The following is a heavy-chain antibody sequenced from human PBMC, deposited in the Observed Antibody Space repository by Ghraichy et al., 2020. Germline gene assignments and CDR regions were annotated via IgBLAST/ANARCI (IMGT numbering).Heavy chain of an antibody. Sequence: SETLSLTCTISGGSFSSYYWSWIRQPPGKGLEWIGDVYYSGRTNDNPSLKSRVTISVDTSANKFSLNLSSVTAADTAVYYCARGYYNVLTDYYFRTPGAQNSATPYSFAVWGQVTLVTVSS. V-gene: IGHV4-59*01. CDR1: GGSFSSYY. CDR3: ARGYYNVLTDYYFRTPGAQNSATPYSFAV. J-gene: IGHJ4*01. D-gene: IGHD3-9*01. CDR2: VYYSGRT.